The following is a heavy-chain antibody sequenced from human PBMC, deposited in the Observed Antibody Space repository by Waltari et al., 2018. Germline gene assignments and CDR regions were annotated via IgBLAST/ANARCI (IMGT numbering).Heavy chain of an antibody. V-gene: IGHV4-38-2*01. CDR2: IYHSGST. Sequence: QVQLQESGPGLVKPSETLSLTCAVPGYSISSGYYWGWIRQPPGKGLEWIGSIYHSGSTYYNPSLKSRVTISVDTSKNQFSLKLSSVTAADTAVYYCARDWELDYWGQGTLVTVSS. CDR3: ARDWELDY. CDR1: GYSISSGYY. D-gene: IGHD3-9*01. J-gene: IGHJ4*02.